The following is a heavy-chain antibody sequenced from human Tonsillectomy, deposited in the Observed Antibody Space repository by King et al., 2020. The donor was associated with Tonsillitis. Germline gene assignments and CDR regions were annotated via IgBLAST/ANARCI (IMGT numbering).Heavy chain of an antibody. Sequence: VQLQESGPGLVKPSETLSLTCTVSGGSISNYYWNWIRQPPGKGLEWLGYIYYSGSTNYNPSLKSRVTISVDTSKNQFSLRLSSVTAADTAVYYCAREVVVVVAATRHDVFDIWGQGTMVTVSS. CDR3: AREVVVVVAATRHDVFDI. D-gene: IGHD2-15*01. J-gene: IGHJ3*02. CDR1: GGSISNYY. V-gene: IGHV4-59*01. CDR2: IYYSGST.